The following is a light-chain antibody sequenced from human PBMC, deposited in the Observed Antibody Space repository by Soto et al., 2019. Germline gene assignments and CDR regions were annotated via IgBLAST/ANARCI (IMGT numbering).Light chain of an antibody. CDR1: SSNIGAGYD. CDR3: QSYDNSLSGSYV. J-gene: IGLJ1*01. CDR2: GNS. Sequence: QSVLTQPPSVSGAPGQRVTISCSGSSSNIGAGYDVHWYQQPPGTAPRLLIYGNSDRPSGVPDRFSGSKSGTSASLAITGLHAEDEADYYCQSYDNSLSGSYVFGTGTKLTVL. V-gene: IGLV1-40*01.